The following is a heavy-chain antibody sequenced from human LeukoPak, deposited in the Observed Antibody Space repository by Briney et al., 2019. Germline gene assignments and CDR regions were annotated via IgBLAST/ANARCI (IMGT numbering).Heavy chain of an antibody. V-gene: IGHV4-59*01. Sequence: SETLSLTCTVSGGSITTYYWTWIRQPPGKGLEWIGYIYYSGSTNYNPSLKSRVTISVDTSKNQFSLKLSSVTAADTAVYYCARAKGVRYYDSSGLFDYWGQGTLVTVSS. CDR2: IYYSGST. J-gene: IGHJ4*02. D-gene: IGHD3-22*01. CDR3: ARAKGVRYYDSSGLFDY. CDR1: GGSITTYY.